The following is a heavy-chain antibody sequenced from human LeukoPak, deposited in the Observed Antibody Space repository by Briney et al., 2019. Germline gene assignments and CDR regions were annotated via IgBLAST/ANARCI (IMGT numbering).Heavy chain of an antibody. Sequence: GGSLRLSCAVSGFTFTSYWMSWVRQAPGKGLEWVANIKQDGSEKYYVDSVKGRFTISRDNAKNSLYLQMNSLRAEDTAVYYCARVVVAAIDPFDYWGQGTLVTVSS. CDR2: IKQDGSEK. D-gene: IGHD2-15*01. CDR3: ARVVVAAIDPFDY. CDR1: GFTFTSYW. V-gene: IGHV3-7*04. J-gene: IGHJ4*02.